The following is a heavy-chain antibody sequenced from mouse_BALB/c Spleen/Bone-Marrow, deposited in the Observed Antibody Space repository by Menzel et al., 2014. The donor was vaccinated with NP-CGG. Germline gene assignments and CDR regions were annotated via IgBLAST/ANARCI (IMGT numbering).Heavy chain of an antibody. J-gene: IGHJ2*01. CDR2: INSNGGST. V-gene: IGHV5-6-3*01. Sequence: EVNVVESGGGLVQPGGSLKLSCAASGFTFSSYGMSWVRQTPDKRLELVASINSNGGSTYYPDSVKGRFTISRDNAKNTLSLQMSSLKSEDTATYYCARGNYGNYVDYFDYWGQGTTLTVSS. CDR3: ARGNYGNYVDYFDY. D-gene: IGHD2-1*01. CDR1: GFTFSSYG.